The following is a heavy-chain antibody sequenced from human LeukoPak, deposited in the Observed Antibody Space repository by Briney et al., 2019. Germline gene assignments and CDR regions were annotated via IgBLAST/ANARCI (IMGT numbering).Heavy chain of an antibody. CDR2: ISGSGGST. CDR1: GFTFSSYA. Sequence: PGGSLRLSCAASGFTFSSYAMSWVRQAPGKGLEWVSAISGSGGSTYYADSVKGRFTISRDNSKNTLYLQMNSLRAEDTAVYYCAKGQYCSSTSCYTVSGYWGQGTLVTVSS. D-gene: IGHD2-2*02. J-gene: IGHJ4*02. V-gene: IGHV3-23*01. CDR3: AKGQYCSSTSCYTVSGY.